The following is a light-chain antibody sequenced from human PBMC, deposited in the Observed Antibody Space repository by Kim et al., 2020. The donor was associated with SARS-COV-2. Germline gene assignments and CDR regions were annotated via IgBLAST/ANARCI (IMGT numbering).Light chain of an antibody. Sequence: PGQAATPSWTASESVSTFLAWYQQKPGQAPRLVISGASSRATGIPDRFSCSGSGTDFTLTISSLEAGDFAVYYCQQRSKWPWTFGPGTKVDIK. J-gene: IGKJ1*01. V-gene: IGKV3-11*01. CDR2: GAS. CDR3: QQRSKWPWT. CDR1: ESVSTF.